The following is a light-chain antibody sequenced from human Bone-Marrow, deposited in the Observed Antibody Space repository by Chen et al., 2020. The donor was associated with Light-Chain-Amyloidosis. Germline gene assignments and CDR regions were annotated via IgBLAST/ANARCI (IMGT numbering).Light chain of an antibody. CDR2: DDS. CDR1: NIGSPS. CDR3: QVWDRSSDRPV. V-gene: IGLV3-21*02. J-gene: IGLJ3*02. Sequence: YVLTQPSSVSVAPGQTTPIASGGNNIGSPSVHWYQQTPGQATLLVVYDDSDRPSGIPERLSGSNSGNTATLTISRVEAGDEADYYCQVWDRSSDRPVFGGGTKLTVL.